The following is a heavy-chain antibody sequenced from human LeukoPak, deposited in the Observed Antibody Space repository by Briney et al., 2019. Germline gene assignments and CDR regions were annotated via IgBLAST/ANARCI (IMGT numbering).Heavy chain of an antibody. CDR1: GGSVSSGSYH. CDR3: ASSGFFDWSSFDY. CDR2: IYYSGST. J-gene: IGHJ4*02. D-gene: IGHD3-9*01. V-gene: IGHV4-61*01. Sequence: SEALSLTCTVSGGSVSSGSYHWSWIRQPPAKGLEWIGYIYYSGSTNYNPSLKSRVTISVDTSKNQFSLKLSSVTAADTDVYYCASSGFFDWSSFDYWGQGTLVTVSS.